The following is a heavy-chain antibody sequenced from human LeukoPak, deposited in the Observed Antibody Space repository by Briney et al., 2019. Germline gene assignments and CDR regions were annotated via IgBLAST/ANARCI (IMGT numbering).Heavy chain of an antibody. CDR2: INPNSGGT. CDR1: GYTXSAYY. V-gene: IGHV1-2*02. J-gene: IGHJ3*02. Sequence: ASVKVSCKASGYTXSAYYIHWVRQAPGQGLEWMGWINPNSGGTYSARKFQGRVTMTRDTSISTAYMELSRLRSDDTAVYYCARAPNDAFDIWGQGTMVTVSS. CDR3: ARAPNDAFDI.